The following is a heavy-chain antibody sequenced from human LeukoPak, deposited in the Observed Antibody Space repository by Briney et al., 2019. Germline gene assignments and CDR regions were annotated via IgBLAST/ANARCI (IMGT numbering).Heavy chain of an antibody. Sequence: GGSLRLSCAASGFTFSSYAMSCVRQAPARGLEWVSSLRGGGETFYADSVKGRFTLSRDESRNTVYLQMNNLRVEDTAVYSCAKASWVSSADAVLWGQGTLVTVSS. CDR2: LRGGGET. V-gene: IGHV3-23*01. D-gene: IGHD3-16*01. CDR3: AKASWVSSADAVL. J-gene: IGHJ4*02. CDR1: GFTFSSYA.